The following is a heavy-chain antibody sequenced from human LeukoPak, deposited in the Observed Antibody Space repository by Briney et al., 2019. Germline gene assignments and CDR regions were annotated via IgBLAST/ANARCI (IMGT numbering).Heavy chain of an antibody. J-gene: IGHJ4*02. Sequence: ASVKVSCKASGYTFTGYYMHWVRQAPGQGLEWMGWINPNSGGTNYAQKFQGRVTMTRDTSISTAYMELSRLRSDDTAVYYCARPAIDGYSGWYFDYWGQGTLVTVSS. CDR3: ARPAIDGYSGWYFDY. D-gene: IGHD2-21*02. V-gene: IGHV1-2*02. CDR2: INPNSGGT. CDR1: GYTFTGYY.